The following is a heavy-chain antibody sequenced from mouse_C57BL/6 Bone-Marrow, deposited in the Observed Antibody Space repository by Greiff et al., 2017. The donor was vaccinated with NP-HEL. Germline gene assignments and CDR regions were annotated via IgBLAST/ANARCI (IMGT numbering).Heavy chain of an antibody. Sequence: QVQLQQSGAELVRPGSSVKLSCKASGYTFTSYWMHWVKQRPIQGLEWIGNIDPSDSETHYNQKFKDKATLTVDKSSSTAYMQLSSLTSEDSAVYYCAALTGTSWFAYWGQGTLVTVSA. D-gene: IGHD4-1*01. V-gene: IGHV1-52*01. CDR1: GYTFTSYW. CDR3: AALTGTSWFAY. CDR2: IDPSDSET. J-gene: IGHJ3*01.